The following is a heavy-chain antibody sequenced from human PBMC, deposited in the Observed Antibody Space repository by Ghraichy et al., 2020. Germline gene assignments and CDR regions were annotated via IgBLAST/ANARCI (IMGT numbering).Heavy chain of an antibody. Sequence: LSLTCAASGFTFSSYAMHWVRQAPGKGLEWVAVISYDGSNKYYADSVKGRFTISRDNSKNTLYLQMNSLRAEDTAVYYCARDDTTVLLWFGESPLGCFDIWGQGTMVTVSS. V-gene: IGHV3-30-3*01. CDR3: ARDDTTVLLWFGESPLGCFDI. D-gene: IGHD3-10*01. CDR1: GFTFSSYA. CDR2: ISYDGSNK. J-gene: IGHJ3*02.